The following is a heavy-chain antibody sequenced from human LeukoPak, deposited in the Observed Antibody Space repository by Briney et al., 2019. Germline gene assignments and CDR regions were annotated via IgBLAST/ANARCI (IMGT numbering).Heavy chain of an antibody. D-gene: IGHD3-10*01. J-gene: IGHJ4*02. CDR3: ARGQAALWFGEL. CDR2: ISYSGST. CDR1: GGSVSSGSDY. V-gene: IGHV4-61*01. Sequence: PSETLSLTCTVSGGSVSSGSDYWSWIRQPPGKGLGWIWHISYSGSTNYNPSLKSRVTISLDTSKNQLSLKLSSMTTADTAVYYCARGQAALWFGELWGQGTLVTVSS.